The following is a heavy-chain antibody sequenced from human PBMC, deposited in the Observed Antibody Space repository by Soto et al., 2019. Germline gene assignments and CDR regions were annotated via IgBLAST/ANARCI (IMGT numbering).Heavy chain of an antibody. J-gene: IGHJ6*02. D-gene: IGHD1-26*01. CDR3: VKADPRGYFYYYYGMDV. CDR1: GFTLSTYA. V-gene: IGHV3-64D*06. CDR2: VSRNGGNT. Sequence: PGGSLRLSCSTSGFTLSTYAMHWVRQAPGKGLEYVSAVSRNGGNTYYADSVKGRFTISRDNSKNTLYLQMTSLRVEDTAVYYCVKADPRGYFYYYYGMDVWGQGTTVTVSS.